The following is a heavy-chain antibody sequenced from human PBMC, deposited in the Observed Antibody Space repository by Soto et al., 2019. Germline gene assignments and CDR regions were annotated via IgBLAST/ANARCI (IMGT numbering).Heavy chain of an antibody. CDR2: IYYSGST. D-gene: IGHD5-12*01. J-gene: IGHJ4*02. CDR3: ARLNWGIVATSAPLDY. V-gene: IGHV4-59*08. CDR1: DGSISSYY. Sequence: SETLSLTCTVSDGSISSYYWRWIRQHPGKGLEWIGYIYYSGSTNYNPSLKSRVTISVDPSKNQFSLKLSSVTAADTAVYYWARLNWGIVATSAPLDYWGQGTLV.